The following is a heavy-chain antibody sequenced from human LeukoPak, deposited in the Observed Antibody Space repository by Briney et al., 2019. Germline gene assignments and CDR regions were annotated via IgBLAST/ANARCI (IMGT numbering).Heavy chain of an antibody. D-gene: IGHD2-15*01. V-gene: IGHV6-1*01. CDR1: GDSVSSNSAA. J-gene: IGHJ3*02. CDR2: TYYRSKWYN. CDR3: ARERQDIVVVVAATGDAFDI. Sequence: SQTLSLTCAISGDSVSSNSAAWNWIRQSPSRGLEWLGRTYYRSKWYNDYAVSVKSRITINPDTSKNQFSLQLNSVTPEDTAVYYCARERQDIVVVVAATGDAFDIWGQGTMVTVSS.